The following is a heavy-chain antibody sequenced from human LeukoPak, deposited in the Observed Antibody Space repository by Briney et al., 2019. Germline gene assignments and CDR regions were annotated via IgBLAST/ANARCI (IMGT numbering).Heavy chain of an antibody. CDR3: ARSPSIVVRGAFDI. V-gene: IGHV3-64*01. CDR1: GFTFSSYA. Sequence: PGGSLRLSCAASGFTFSSYAMHWVRQAPGKGLEYVSAISSNGGSTYYANSVKGRFTISRDNSKNTLYLQMGSLRAEDMAVYYCARSPSIVVRGAFDIWGQGTMVTVSS. J-gene: IGHJ3*02. CDR2: ISSNGGST. D-gene: IGHD3-16*02.